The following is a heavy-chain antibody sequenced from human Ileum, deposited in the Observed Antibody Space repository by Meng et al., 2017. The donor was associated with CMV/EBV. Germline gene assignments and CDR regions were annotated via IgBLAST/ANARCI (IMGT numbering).Heavy chain of an antibody. CDR2: LSYDGSNK. CDR3: ARNTFYYGSGSRYFDY. J-gene: IGHJ4*02. CDR1: GFTFSNYA. V-gene: IGHV3-30-3*01. Sequence: SGFTFSNYAMHWVRQAPGKGLEWVALLSYDGSNKYYADSMKGRLTISRDNSKNTLHLQMSNLGAEDTAVYYCARNTFYYGSGSRYFDYWGQGTLVTVSS. D-gene: IGHD3-10*01.